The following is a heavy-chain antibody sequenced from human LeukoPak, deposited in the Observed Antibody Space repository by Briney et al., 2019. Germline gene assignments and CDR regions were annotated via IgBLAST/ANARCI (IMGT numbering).Heavy chain of an antibody. CDR1: GCTFTSYY. J-gene: IGHJ3*02. V-gene: IGHV1-46*01. CDR2: INPSGGST. D-gene: IGHD1-7*01. CDR3: AEHXXLRDXWNYVQYDAFDI. Sequence: AXVKVXXXASGCTFTSYYMHWVRQAPGQGLEWMGIINPSGGSTSYAQKFQGRVTMTRDMSTSTVYMELSSLRSEDTAVYYCAEHXXLRDXWNYVQYDAFDIWGQGTMVTVSS.